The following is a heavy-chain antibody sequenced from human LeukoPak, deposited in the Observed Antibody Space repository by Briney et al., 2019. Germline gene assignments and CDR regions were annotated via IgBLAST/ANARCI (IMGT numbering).Heavy chain of an antibody. CDR3: AKDVGTTSDYFDY. D-gene: IGHD1-26*01. V-gene: IGHV3-23*01. Sequence: GGSLRLSCAASGFTLSNYAMSWVRQAPGKGLEWVSTMTTNTGTYYADSVKGRFSISRETSKNTLYLQMNSQRGDDTAVYYCAKDVGTTSDYFDYWGQGTLVTVSS. CDR1: GFTLSNYA. CDR2: MTTNTGT. J-gene: IGHJ4*02.